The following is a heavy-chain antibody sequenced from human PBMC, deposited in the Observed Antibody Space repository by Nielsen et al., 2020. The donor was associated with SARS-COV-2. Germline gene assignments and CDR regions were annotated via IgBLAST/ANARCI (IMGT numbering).Heavy chain of an antibody. D-gene: IGHD3-22*01. CDR3: ARQRYYDSSGYSFDY. CDR1: GYSFISYW. CDR2: IYPGDSDT. Sequence: GESLKISCKGSGYSFISYWIGWVRQMPGKGLELMGIIYPGDSDTRYSPSLQGQVTMSADKSISTAFLQWSSLKASDTAMYYCARQRYYDSSGYSFDYWGQGTLVTVSS. V-gene: IGHV5-51*01. J-gene: IGHJ4*02.